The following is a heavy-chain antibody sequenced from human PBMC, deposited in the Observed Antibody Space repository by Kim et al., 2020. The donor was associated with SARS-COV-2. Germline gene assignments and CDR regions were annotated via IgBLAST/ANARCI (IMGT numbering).Heavy chain of an antibody. CDR2: IIPILGIA. CDR3: ARHPTYYYDSSGYFDL. CDR1: GGTFSSYA. J-gene: IGHJ2*01. V-gene: IGHV1-69*04. Sequence: SVKVSCKASGGTFSSYAIIWVRQAPGQGLEWMGRIIPILGIANYAQKFQGRVTITADKSTSTAYMELSSLRSEDTAVYYCARHPTYYYDSSGYFDLWGR. D-gene: IGHD3-22*01.